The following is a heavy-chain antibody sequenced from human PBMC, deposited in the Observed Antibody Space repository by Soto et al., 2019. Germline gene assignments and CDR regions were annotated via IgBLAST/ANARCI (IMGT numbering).Heavy chain of an antibody. Sequence: QVQLVQSGAEVKRPGASVKVSCKASGYTFTTYYMHWVRQAPGQGLEWLGIINPNGGSTTYAQKFQGSVTMTRDTSTSTVYLELSSVRSEDTAVYYCARAGFCNVGTCFHGICDYCVQGTLFTVSA. J-gene: IGHJ4*02. CDR3: ARAGFCNVGTCFHGICDY. CDR1: GYTFTTYY. V-gene: IGHV1-46*01. D-gene: IGHD2-15*01. CDR2: INPNGGST.